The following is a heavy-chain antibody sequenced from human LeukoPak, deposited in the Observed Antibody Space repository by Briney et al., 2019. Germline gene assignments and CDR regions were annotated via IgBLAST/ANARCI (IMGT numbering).Heavy chain of an antibody. V-gene: IGHV1-2*02. CDR2: IKPNSGGT. D-gene: IGHD1-26*01. CDR1: GYTYTGYY. CDR3: ARGSIVGATFDYFDY. Sequence: ASVKVSCNASGYTYTGYYIHWVRQAPGQGLEWMGWIKPNSGGTNYAQKFQGRVTMTRDTSISTAYMELSRLRSDDTAVYYCARGSIVGATFDYFDYWGQRTLVTVSS. J-gene: IGHJ4*02.